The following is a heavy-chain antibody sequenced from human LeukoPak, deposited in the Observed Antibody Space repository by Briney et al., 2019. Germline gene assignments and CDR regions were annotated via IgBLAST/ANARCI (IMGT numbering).Heavy chain of an antibody. J-gene: IGHJ4*02. D-gene: IGHD3-10*01. CDR2: IIPIFGAA. CDR1: GGTFSSYT. CDR3: ARTRVVRGVIRDFDY. Sequence: SVKVSCKASGGTFSSYTISWVRQAPGQGLEWMGGIIPIFGAANYAQKFQGRVTITTDESTSTAYMELSSLRSEDTAVYYCARTRVVRGVIRDFDYWGQGTLVILSS. V-gene: IGHV1-69*05.